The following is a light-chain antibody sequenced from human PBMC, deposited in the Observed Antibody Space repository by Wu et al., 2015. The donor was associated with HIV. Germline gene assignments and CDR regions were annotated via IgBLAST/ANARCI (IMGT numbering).Light chain of an antibody. CDR2: GAS. CDR3: QQYGSSLFT. Sequence: EVVMTQSPATLSVSPGERATLSCRASQSVNSKLAWYQQKPGQAPRLLIYGASSRATGIPDRFSGSGSGTDFTLTISRLEPEDFAVYYCQQYGSSLFTFGPGTKVDIK. V-gene: IGKV3-20*01. CDR1: QSVNSK. J-gene: IGKJ3*01.